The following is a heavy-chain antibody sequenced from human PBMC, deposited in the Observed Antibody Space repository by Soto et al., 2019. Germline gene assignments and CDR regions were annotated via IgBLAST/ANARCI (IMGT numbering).Heavy chain of an antibody. CDR2: ISGSGYNT. CDR1: GFTFSTYG. CDR3: VKQLLSLIVVADAFDI. J-gene: IGHJ3*02. D-gene: IGHD3-22*01. V-gene: IGHV3-23*01. Sequence: EVQLLESGGTVVQPGGSLRLSCAASGFTFSTYGVSWVCQAPGKGLEWVSSISGSGYNTFYADSVKGRFTISRDNSNNTRHLLMNNLRADDTALYYCVKQLLSLIVVADAFDIWGQGTMVTVSS.